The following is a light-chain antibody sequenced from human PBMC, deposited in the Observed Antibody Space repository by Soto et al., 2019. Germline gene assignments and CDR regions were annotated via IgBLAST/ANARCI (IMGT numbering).Light chain of an antibody. CDR2: GAS. CDR1: QSVTTN. V-gene: IGKV3-15*01. Sequence: EIVMTQSPATLSVSPGERATLSCRASQSVTTNLAWYRQTPGQPPRLLIYGASIRATGIPARFSGSGSGTEYNLSISSLESEYFSVYYLQQYNDWPPLFTFGPGNRVDIK. J-gene: IGKJ3*01. CDR3: QQYNDWPPLFT.